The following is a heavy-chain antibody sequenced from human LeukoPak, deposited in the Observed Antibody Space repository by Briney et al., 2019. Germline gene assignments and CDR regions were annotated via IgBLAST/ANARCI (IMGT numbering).Heavy chain of an antibody. V-gene: IGHV4-4*07. CDR2: IYPSGST. CDR3: ARQYYDILTGYYIFDY. D-gene: IGHD3-9*01. Sequence: SETLSLTCTVSGGSISSYYWSWIRQPAGKGLEWIGRIYPSGSTNYNPSLKSRVTMSVDTSKNQFSLKLSSVTAADTAVYYCARQYYDILTGYYIFDYSGQGSLLTVSS. CDR1: GGSISSYY. J-gene: IGHJ4*02.